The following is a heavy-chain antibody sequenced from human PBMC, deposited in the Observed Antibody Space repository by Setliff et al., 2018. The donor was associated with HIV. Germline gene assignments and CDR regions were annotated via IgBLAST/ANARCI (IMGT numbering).Heavy chain of an antibody. CDR3: ARRLLLNGMDV. J-gene: IGHJ6*02. Sequence: ASVKVSCKASGGTFSSYAISWVRQAPGQGLEWMGGIIPILGIANYAQKFQGRVTITADESTSTAYMELSSLRSDDTAVYYCARRLLLNGMDVWGQGTTVTVS. D-gene: IGHD2-15*01. V-gene: IGHV1-69*10. CDR1: GGTFSSYA. CDR2: IIPILGIA.